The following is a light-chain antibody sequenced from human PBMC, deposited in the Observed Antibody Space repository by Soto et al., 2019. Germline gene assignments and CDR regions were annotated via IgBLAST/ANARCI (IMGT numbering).Light chain of an antibody. Sequence: DIQMTQSPSSLSAYVGDRVTITCQARQDIRHYLNWYQQRPGKAPKLLIYDASNLETGVPSRFGGGGSGTHFPFTISSLQPEDIGTYYWQKFEDVPLTFGGGTKVEIK. V-gene: IGKV1-33*01. CDR1: QDIRHY. CDR2: DAS. CDR3: QKFEDVPLT. J-gene: IGKJ4*01.